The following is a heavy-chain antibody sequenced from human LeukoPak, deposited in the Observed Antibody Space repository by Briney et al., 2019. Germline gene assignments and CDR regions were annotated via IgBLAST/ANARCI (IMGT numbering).Heavy chain of an antibody. J-gene: IGHJ4*02. D-gene: IGHD3-9*01. V-gene: IGHV1-46*01. Sequence: GASVKVSCKASGYTFTSYYMHWVRQAPGQGLEWMGIINPSGGSTSYAQKFQGRVTMTRDTSTSTVYMELSSLRSEDTAVYYCARVRGKAYYDILTGTNSEAYYFDYWGQGTLVTVSS. CDR2: INPSGGST. CDR1: GYTFTSYY. CDR3: ARVRGKAYYDILTGTNSEAYYFDY.